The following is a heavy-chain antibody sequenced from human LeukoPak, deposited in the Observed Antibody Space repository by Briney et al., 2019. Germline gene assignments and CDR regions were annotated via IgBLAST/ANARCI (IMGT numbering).Heavy chain of an antibody. V-gene: IGHV3-53*01. CDR3: ARGDPGAY. J-gene: IGHJ4*02. CDR2: IYSGGKT. CDR1: GLTVSSNY. Sequence: GGSLRLSCAASGLTVSSNYMSWVRQAPGKGLEWVSVIYSGGKTFYADSVKGRFTISRDNSKNTLYLQMSSLRAEDTAVYYCARGDPGAYWGQGTLVTVSS. D-gene: IGHD2-21*02.